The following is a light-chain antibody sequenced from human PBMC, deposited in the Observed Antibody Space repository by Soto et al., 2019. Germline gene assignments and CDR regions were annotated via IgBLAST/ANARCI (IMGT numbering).Light chain of an antibody. CDR3: QQRSNWPSIT. CDR2: DAS. V-gene: IGKV3-11*01. Sequence: EVVMTQSPVTLSVSPGESATLSCRASQSVSNYLAWYQQKPGQAPRLLIYDASNRATGIPARFSGSGSGTDFTLTISSLEPEDFAVYYCQQRSNWPSITFGQGTRLEIK. CDR1: QSVSNY. J-gene: IGKJ5*01.